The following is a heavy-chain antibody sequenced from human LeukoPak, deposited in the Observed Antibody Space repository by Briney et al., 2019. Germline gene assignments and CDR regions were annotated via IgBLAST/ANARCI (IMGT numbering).Heavy chain of an antibody. CDR3: ASVHYYASGGYHTFDY. CDR1: GYTFTSYD. J-gene: IGHJ4*02. Sequence: ASVKVSCKASGYTFTSYDINWVRQATGQGLEWMGWMNPNSGTTGYAQKFQGRVTMTRSTSISTAYMELSSLRSEDTAFYYCASVHYYASGGYHTFDYWGQGTLVTVSS. CDR2: MNPNSGTT. D-gene: IGHD3-22*01. V-gene: IGHV1-8*01.